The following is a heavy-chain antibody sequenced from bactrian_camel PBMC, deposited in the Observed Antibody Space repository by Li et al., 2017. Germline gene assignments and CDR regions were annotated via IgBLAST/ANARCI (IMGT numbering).Heavy chain of an antibody. CDR3: AAQPFRSRGYCGAGTSFTRWYNY. J-gene: IGHJ4*01. CDR1: GSEYCRNE. Sequence: HVQLVESGGGSVQAGGSLRLSCVASGSEYCRNEMSWHRQAPGKKREFVSSINAVGNTVYADSVKGRFTISRDSAKYSVSLQMNSLRPEDTAIYYCAAQPFRSRGYCGAGTSFTRWYNYLGQGTQVTVS. V-gene: IGHV3S53*01. D-gene: IGHD1*01. CDR2: INAVGNT.